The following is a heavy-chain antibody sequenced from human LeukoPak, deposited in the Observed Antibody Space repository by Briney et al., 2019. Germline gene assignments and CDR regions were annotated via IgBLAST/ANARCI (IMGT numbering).Heavy chain of an antibody. CDR3: ASEKYSGSYSPFDY. D-gene: IGHD1-26*01. V-gene: IGHV3-30-3*01. Sequence: GRSLRLSCAASGFTFSSYAMHWVRQAPGKGLEWVAVISYDGSNKYYADSVKGRFTISRDNSKNTLYLQMNSLRAEDTAVYYCASEKYSGSYSPFDYWGQGTLVTVSS. CDR2: ISYDGSNK. CDR1: GFTFSSYA. J-gene: IGHJ4*02.